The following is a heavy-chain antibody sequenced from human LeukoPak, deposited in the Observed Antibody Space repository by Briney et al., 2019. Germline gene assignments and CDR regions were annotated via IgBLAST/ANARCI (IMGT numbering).Heavy chain of an antibody. CDR1: GGSISSYY. CDR2: IYYSGST. CDR3: ATYPGYDYAPGFDY. Sequence: SETLSLTCTVSGGSISSYYWSWIRQPPGKGLEWIGYIYYSGSTNYNPSLKSRVTISVDTSKNQFSLKLSSVTAADTAVYYCATYPGYDYAPGFDYWGQGTLVTVSS. J-gene: IGHJ4*02. D-gene: IGHD3-16*01. V-gene: IGHV4-59*01.